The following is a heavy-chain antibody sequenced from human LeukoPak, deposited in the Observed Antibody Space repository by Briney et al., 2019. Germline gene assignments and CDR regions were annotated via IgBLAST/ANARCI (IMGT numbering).Heavy chain of an antibody. J-gene: IGHJ4*02. V-gene: IGHV3-48*01. CDR1: GFTFSNYA. CDR2: ISSGAATI. D-gene: IGHD6-13*01. CDR3: AKVHRSSWYRNHNFDY. Sequence: GGSLRLSCAASGFTFSNYAMNWVRQAPGKGLEWISFISSGAATISYADSVKGRFTVSRDSARNTLYLQMNSLRAEDTAVYYCAKVHRSSWYRNHNFDYWGQGTLVTVSS.